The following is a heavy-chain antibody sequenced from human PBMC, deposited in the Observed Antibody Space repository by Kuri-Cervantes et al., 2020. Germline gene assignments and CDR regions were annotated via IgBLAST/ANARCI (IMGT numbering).Heavy chain of an antibody. Sequence: ASVKVSCKASGYTFTSYDINWVRQATGQGLEWMGWMNPNSGNTGYAQKFQGRVTMTRNTSISTANMELSSLRSEDTAVYYCARVFYYYGSGSPDLDYWGQGTLVTVSS. CDR1: GYTFTSYD. V-gene: IGHV1-8*01. CDR2: MNPNSGNT. J-gene: IGHJ4*02. D-gene: IGHD3-10*01. CDR3: ARVFYYYGSGSPDLDY.